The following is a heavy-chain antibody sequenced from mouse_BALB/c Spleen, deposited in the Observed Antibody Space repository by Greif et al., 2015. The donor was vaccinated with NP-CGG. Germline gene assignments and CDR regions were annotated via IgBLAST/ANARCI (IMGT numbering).Heavy chain of an antibody. V-gene: IGHV1S137*01. J-gene: IGHJ2*01. Sequence: QVQLQQSGPELVRPGVSVKISCKGSGYTFTDYAMHWVKQSHAKSLEWIGVISTYSGNTNYNQKFKGKATMTVDKSSSTAYMELARLTSEDSAIYYCARRGGYEGYFDYWGQGTTLTVSS. CDR3: ARRGGYEGYFDY. D-gene: IGHD2-2*01. CDR2: ISTYSGNT. CDR1: GYTFTDYA.